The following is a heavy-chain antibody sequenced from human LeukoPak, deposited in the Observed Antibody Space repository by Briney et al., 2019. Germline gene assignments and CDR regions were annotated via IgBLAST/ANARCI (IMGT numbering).Heavy chain of an antibody. CDR2: IYYSGST. Sequence: SETLSLTCTVSGGSISSGGYYWSWIRQHPGKGLEWIGYIYYSGSTYYNPSLKGRVTISVDTSKNQFSLKLSSVTAADTAVYYCARGRSSGWYKDYYYYYGMDVWGQGTTVTVSS. J-gene: IGHJ6*02. D-gene: IGHD6-19*01. CDR3: ARGRSSGWYKDYYYYYGMDV. CDR1: GGSISSGGYY. V-gene: IGHV4-31*03.